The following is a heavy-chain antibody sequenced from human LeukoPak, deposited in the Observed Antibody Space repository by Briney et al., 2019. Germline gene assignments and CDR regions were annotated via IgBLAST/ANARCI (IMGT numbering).Heavy chain of an antibody. CDR3: ARGYCSGGSCYSGNWFDP. CDR2: MNPNSGNT. J-gene: IGHJ5*02. D-gene: IGHD2-15*01. CDR1: GYTFTSYD. V-gene: IGHV1-8*01. Sequence: ASVKVSCKASGYTFTSYDINWVRQATGQGLEWMGWMNPNSGNTGYAQKFQGRVTMTRNNSINTAHMELSSLRSEDTAVYYCARGYCSGGSCYSGNWFDPWGQGTLVTVSS.